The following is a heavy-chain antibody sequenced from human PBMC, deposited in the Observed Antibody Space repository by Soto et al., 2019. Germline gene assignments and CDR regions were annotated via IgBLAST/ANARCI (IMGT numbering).Heavy chain of an antibody. CDR1: GYTFTSYY. V-gene: IGHV1-46*01. CDR3: GSAILTRTYYYYYGMDV. J-gene: IGHJ6*02. D-gene: IGHD3-9*01. CDR2: INPSGGST. Sequence: ASVKVSCKASGYTFTSYYMHWVQQAPGQGLEWMGIINPSGGSTSYAQKFQGRVTMTRDTSTSTVYMELSSLRSEDTAVYYCGSAILTRTYYYYYGMDVWGQGTTVTVSS.